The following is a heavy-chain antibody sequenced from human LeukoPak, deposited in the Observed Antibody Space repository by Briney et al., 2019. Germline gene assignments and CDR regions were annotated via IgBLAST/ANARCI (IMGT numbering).Heavy chain of an antibody. Sequence: GESLKISCKGSGDSFTNYWIGWVRQMPGKGLEWMGIIYPGDSDTRYSPSFQGQVTISADKSISTAFLQWSSLKASDTAIYYCARLSYNNWYGPFDSWGQGTLVTVSS. CDR3: ARLSYNNWYGPFDS. J-gene: IGHJ4*02. D-gene: IGHD1-20*01. V-gene: IGHV5-51*01. CDR2: IYPGDSDT. CDR1: GDSFTNYW.